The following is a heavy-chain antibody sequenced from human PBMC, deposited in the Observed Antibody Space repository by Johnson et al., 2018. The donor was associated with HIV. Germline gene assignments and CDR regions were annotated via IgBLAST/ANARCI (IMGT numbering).Heavy chain of an antibody. Sequence: VQLLESGGGLVSPGGSLTLSCAASGFTFSNAWMTWVRQAPGKGLEWVSSISAKGDITYYSDSVECRFTICRDNSKNTLFMQMNSLRAEDTAVYYCAKDPGIAAAEDAFDIWGQGTMVSVSS. J-gene: IGHJ3*02. CDR3: AKDPGIAAAEDAFDI. CDR2: ISAKGDIT. CDR1: GFTFSNAW. D-gene: IGHD6-13*01. V-gene: IGHV3-23*01.